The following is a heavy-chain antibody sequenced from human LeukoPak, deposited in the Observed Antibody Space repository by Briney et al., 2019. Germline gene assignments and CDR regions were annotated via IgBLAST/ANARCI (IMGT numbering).Heavy chain of an antibody. D-gene: IGHD3-22*01. CDR3: ARDRWNYYDSSGYLDY. CDR1: GYTFTSYG. CDR2: ISAYNGNT. J-gene: IGHJ4*02. Sequence: ASVEVSCKASGYTFTSYGISWVRQAPGQGLEWMGLISAYNGNTNYAQKLQGRVTMTTDTSTSTAYMELRSLRSDDTAVYYCARDRWNYYDSSGYLDYWGQGTLVTVSS. V-gene: IGHV1-18*01.